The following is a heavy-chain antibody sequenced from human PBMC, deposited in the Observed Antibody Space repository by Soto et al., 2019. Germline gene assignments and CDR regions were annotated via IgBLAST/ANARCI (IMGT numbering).Heavy chain of an antibody. J-gene: IGHJ3*02. CDR2: ISYDGSNK. CDR1: GFTFSSYA. V-gene: IGHV3-30-3*01. CDR3: ARTHNWHYLGAFDS. D-gene: IGHD1-7*01. Sequence: QVQLVESGGGVVQPGRSLRLSCAASGFTFSSYAMHWVRQAPGKGLEWVAVISYDGSNKYYADSVKGRFTISRDNSKNTLYLQMNSLRAEDTAVYYCARTHNWHYLGAFDSWGQGTMVTVSS.